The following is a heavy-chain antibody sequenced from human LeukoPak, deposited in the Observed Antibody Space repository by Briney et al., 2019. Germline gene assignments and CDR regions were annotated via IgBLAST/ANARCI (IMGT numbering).Heavy chain of an antibody. CDR1: GGSISSGGYS. V-gene: IGHV4-61*08. D-gene: IGHD3-3*01. CDR3: ARHNYDFWSGYYSYYYYYGMDV. J-gene: IGHJ6*02. Sequence: SETLSLTCAVSGGSISSGGYSWSWIRQPPGKGLEWIGYIYYSGSTNYNPSLESRVTISVDTSKNQFSLKLSSVTAADTAVYYCARHNYDFWSGYYSYYYYYGMDVWGQGTTVTVSS. CDR2: IYYSGST.